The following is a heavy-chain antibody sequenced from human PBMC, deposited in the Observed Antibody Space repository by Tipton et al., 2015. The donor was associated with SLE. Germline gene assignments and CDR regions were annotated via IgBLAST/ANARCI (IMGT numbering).Heavy chain of an antibody. V-gene: IGHV3-23*01. CDR1: GFTFRNFA. Sequence: SLRLSCAASGFTFRNFAMSWVRQAPGKGLEWISAISGSGSYTYYADSVKGRFTISRDNSRNTMYLQMNILRAEDTALYYCARGSSGRVGGLDIWGQGTMVIASS. CDR2: ISGSGSYT. D-gene: IGHD6-25*01. J-gene: IGHJ3*02. CDR3: ARGSSGRVGGLDI.